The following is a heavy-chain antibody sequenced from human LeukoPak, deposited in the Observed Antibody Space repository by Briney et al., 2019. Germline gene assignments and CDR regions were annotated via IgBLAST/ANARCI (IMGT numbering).Heavy chain of an antibody. CDR3: ARRSGWYSGGLDTYYYYYYMDV. D-gene: IGHD1-26*01. V-gene: IGHV4-38-2*02. CDR2: IYHSGIT. Sequence: PSETLSLTCTVSGYSIRSGFYWGWIRQPPGKGLEWIGNIYHSGITYYTPSLSSRVTMSVDTSKNQFSLKLRSVTDADTAVYYCARRSGWYSGGLDTYYYYYYMDVWGKGTTVTISS. CDR1: GYSIRSGFY. J-gene: IGHJ6*03.